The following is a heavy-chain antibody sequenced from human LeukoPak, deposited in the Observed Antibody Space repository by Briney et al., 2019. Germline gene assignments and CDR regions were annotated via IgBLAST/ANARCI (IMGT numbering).Heavy chain of an antibody. CDR2: IWYDGSNK. CDR1: GFTFSSYG. CDR3: ARGTDYYDSTGFDY. V-gene: IGHV3-33*01. Sequence: PGRSLRLSCAASGFTFSSYGMHWVRQAPGKGLEWVAVIWYDGSNKYYADSVKGRFTISRDSSKNTLYLQMNSLRAEDTAVYYCARGTDYYDSTGFDYWGQGTLVTVSS. J-gene: IGHJ4*02. D-gene: IGHD3-22*01.